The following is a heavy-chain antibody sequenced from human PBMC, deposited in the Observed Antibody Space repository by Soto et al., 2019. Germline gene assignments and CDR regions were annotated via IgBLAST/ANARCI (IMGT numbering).Heavy chain of an antibody. CDR2: ISGGGNDR. Sequence: PGGSLRLSCAASGFTFSSYSMNWVRQAPGKGLEWVSAISGGGNDRFYADSVRGRFTISRDNSRNTLYLHMNSLRAEDTAVHYCARSLFIPSTDTEPFDSWGQGTLVTVSS. J-gene: IGHJ4*02. CDR3: ARSLFIPSTDTEPFDS. V-gene: IGHV3-23*01. CDR1: GFTFSSYS. D-gene: IGHD3-16*01.